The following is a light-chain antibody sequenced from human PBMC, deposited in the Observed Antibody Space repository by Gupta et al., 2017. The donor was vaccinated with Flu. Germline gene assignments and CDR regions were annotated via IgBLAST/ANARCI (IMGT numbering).Light chain of an antibody. CDR2: WAS. CDR1: QSVLDSSKNKNY. CDR3: QQYYGTPWT. J-gene: IGKJ1*01. V-gene: IGKV4-1*01. Sequence: NCKSSQSVLDSSKNKNYLAWYQQQPGQPPKLLIYWASTRESGVPDRFSGSGSGTDFTLTISSLQAEDVGVYYCQQYYGTPWTFGQGTKVEIK.